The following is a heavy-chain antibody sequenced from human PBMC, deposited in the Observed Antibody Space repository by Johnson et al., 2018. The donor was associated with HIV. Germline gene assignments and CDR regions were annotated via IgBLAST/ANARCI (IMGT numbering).Heavy chain of an antibody. J-gene: IGHJ3*02. CDR1: GFTFSSYA. Sequence: QVQLVESGGGVVQPGRSLRLSCAASGFTFSSYAMHWVRQAPGKGLEWVAVISYDGSNKYYADSMKVRFAISRANSKNTLYLQMNSLRADDTAVYYCVVGIQLWFASEGDAFDIWGQGTMVTVSS. V-gene: IGHV3-30*09. D-gene: IGHD5-18*01. CDR2: ISYDGSNK. CDR3: VVGIQLWFASEGDAFDI.